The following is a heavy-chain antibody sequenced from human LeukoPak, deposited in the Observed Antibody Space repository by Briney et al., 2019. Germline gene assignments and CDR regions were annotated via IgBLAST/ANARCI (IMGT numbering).Heavy chain of an antibody. CDR1: GGSFSGYY. D-gene: IGHD6-6*01. V-gene: IGHV4-34*01. J-gene: IGHJ4*02. CDR3: VRGLGHSSSDY. CDR2: IHHSGSA. Sequence: KPSETLSLTCAVYGGSFSGYYWSWIRQPPGKGLEWIGEIHHSGSANYNPSLKSRVTISIDTSKNQFSLKLSSVTAADTAVYYCVRGLGHSSSDYWGQGTLVTVSS.